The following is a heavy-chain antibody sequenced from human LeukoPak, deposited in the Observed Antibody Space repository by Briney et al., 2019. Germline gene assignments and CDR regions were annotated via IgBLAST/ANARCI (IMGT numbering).Heavy chain of an antibody. D-gene: IGHD3-10*01. J-gene: IGHJ4*02. Sequence: ASVKVSCKASGYTFTGYYIHWVRQAPGQGLEWMGRINPNSGATKYAQKFQGRVSMTRDTSISTAYMELSRLRSDDTAVYYCASAYSGMVRGVITSTEFWGQGTLVTVSS. CDR1: GYTFTGYY. CDR2: INPNSGAT. CDR3: ASAYSGMVRGVITSTEF. V-gene: IGHV1-2*06.